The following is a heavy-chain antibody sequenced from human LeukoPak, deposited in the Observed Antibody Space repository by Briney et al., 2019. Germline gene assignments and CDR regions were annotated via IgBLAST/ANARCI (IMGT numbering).Heavy chain of an antibody. CDR2: ISGNGVST. CDR1: EFTFSSYW. Sequence: GSLRLSCAASEFTFSSYWMSWVRQAPGKGLEWVSAISGNGVSTYYADSVKGRFTISRDNSKNTLYLQMNSLRAEDTAVYYCAKGLTAVTIIDYWGQGTLVTVSS. CDR3: AKGLTAVTIIDY. V-gene: IGHV3-23*01. J-gene: IGHJ4*02. D-gene: IGHD4-17*01.